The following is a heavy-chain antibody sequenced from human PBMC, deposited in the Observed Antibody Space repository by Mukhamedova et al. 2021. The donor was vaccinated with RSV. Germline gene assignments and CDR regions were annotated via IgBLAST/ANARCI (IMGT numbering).Heavy chain of an antibody. CDR3: ARERGPGYCSSTSCEGPYYYYYMDV. CDR2: ITPIFGTA. D-gene: IGHD2-2*01. Sequence: GQGLEWMGGITPIFGTANYAQKFQGRVTITADKSTSTAYMELSSLRSEDTAVYYCARERGPGYCSSTSCEGPYYYYYMDVWGKGTT. V-gene: IGHV1-69*06. J-gene: IGHJ6*03.